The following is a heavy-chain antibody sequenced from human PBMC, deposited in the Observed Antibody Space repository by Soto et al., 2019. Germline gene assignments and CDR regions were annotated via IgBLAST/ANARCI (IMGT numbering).Heavy chain of an antibody. D-gene: IGHD3-3*01. V-gene: IGHV3-23*01. J-gene: IGHJ6*02. CDR2: ISGSGGST. CDR1: GFTFSSYA. Sequence: PGGSLRLSCAASGFTFSSYAVSWVRQAPGKGLEWVSAISGSGGSTYYADSVKGRFTISRDNSKNTLYLQMNSLRAEDTAVYYCAKGIFGVVISSGMDVWGQGTTATVSS. CDR3: AKGIFGVVISSGMDV.